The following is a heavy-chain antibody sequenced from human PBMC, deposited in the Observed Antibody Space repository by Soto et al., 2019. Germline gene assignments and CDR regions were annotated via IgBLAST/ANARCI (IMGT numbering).Heavy chain of an antibody. CDR3: ARVRNSQKFRYFDY. CDR2: IIPIFGTA. Sequence: GASVKVSCKASGGTFSSYAISWVRQAPGQGLEWMGGIIPIFGTANYAQKFQGRVTITADESTSTAYMELSSLRSEDTAVYYCARVRNSQKFRYFDYWGQGTLVTVSS. D-gene: IGHD3-10*01. CDR1: GGTFSSYA. J-gene: IGHJ4*02. V-gene: IGHV1-69*13.